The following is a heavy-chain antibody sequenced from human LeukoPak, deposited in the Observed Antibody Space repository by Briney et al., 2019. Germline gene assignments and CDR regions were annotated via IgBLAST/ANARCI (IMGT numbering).Heavy chain of an antibody. J-gene: IGHJ4*02. CDR2: ISGSGGST. V-gene: IGHV3-23*01. CDR3: AKNRRVTVFGVVTTEFDY. D-gene: IGHD3-3*01. Sequence: GGSLRLSCAASGFTFSTYAMSWVRQAPGKGLEWVSGISGSGGSTYYADSVKGRFTISRDNSKNTLYLQMNSLRAEDTAVYYCAKNRRVTVFGVVTTEFDYWGQGTLVTVSS. CDR1: GFTFSTYA.